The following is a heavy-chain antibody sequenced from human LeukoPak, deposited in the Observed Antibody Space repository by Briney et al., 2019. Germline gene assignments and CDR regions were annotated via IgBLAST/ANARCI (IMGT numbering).Heavy chain of an antibody. V-gene: IGHV3-7*05. D-gene: IGHD1-1*01. Sequence: PGGSLRLSCAASGVTFSSYWMNWVRQAPGKGLEWVASIKRDGSEKYYVDFVKGRFSISRDNAKNSLYLQMNSLGADDTAIYYCAGGTGMDVWGQGTPVTVSS. J-gene: IGHJ6*02. CDR1: GVTFSSYW. CDR3: AGGTGMDV. CDR2: IKRDGSEK.